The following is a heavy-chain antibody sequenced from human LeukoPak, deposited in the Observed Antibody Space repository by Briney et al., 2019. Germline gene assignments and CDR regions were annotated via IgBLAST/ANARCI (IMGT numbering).Heavy chain of an antibody. J-gene: IGHJ4*02. CDR2: YDPGDAET. Sequence: ASVKVSCKVSGYTLTELSMHWVRQAPGKGLEWMGGYDPGDAETIYAQKFKGRVTMTEDTSADTAYMELSSLRSEDTAVYYCATWYYYDTSGYYGYWGQGTLVTVSS. CDR1: GYTLTELS. V-gene: IGHV1-24*01. CDR3: ATWYYYDTSGYYGY. D-gene: IGHD3-22*01.